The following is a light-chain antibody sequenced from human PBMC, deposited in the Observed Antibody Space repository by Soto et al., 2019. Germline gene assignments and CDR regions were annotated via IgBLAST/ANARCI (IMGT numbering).Light chain of an antibody. Sequence: KQSSPTVSLSKGERATXSCRASQIVSSYLAWYQHKPGHAPRLLIYDASNRATGIPARFSRSGSGTDFTLTISSLEPEDFAIYYCQQRTKLPIRFGQVTRLEIK. V-gene: IGKV3-11*01. CDR3: QQRTKLPIR. CDR1: QIVSSY. CDR2: DAS. J-gene: IGKJ5*01.